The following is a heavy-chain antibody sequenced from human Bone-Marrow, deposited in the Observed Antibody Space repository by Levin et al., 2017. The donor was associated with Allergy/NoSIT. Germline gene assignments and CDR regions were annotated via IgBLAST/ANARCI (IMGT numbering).Heavy chain of an antibody. CDR2: IHSDGRGP. J-gene: IGHJ2*01. CDR1: GFTFTSSW. V-gene: IGHV3-74*01. Sequence: AASVKVSCAASGFTFTSSWMHWVRQAPGKGLVWVSRIHSDGRGPSYADSVQGRFTISRDSAKNTVYLQMNSLRAEDTAVYYCARDPGSASHDWYFDLWGRGTLVTVSS. D-gene: IGHD6-19*01. CDR3: ARDPGSASHDWYFDL.